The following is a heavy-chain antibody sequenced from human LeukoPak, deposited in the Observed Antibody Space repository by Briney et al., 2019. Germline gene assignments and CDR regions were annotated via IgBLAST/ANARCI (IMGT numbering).Heavy chain of an antibody. CDR3: ARDRGAQRWLVT. V-gene: IGHV4-59*01. Sequence: SETLSLTCTVSGGSISSYYWSWIRQPPGKGLEWIGYIYYSGSTNYNPSLKSRVTISVDTSKNQSSLKLSSVTAADTAVYYCARDRGAQRWLVTWGQGTLVTVSS. CDR2: IYYSGST. CDR1: GGSISSYY. J-gene: IGHJ5*02. D-gene: IGHD6-19*01.